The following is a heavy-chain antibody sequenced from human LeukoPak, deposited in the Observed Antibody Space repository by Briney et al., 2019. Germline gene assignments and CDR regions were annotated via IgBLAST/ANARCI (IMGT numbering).Heavy chain of an antibody. V-gene: IGHV1-69*13. Sequence: SVKVSCKASGGTFSSYAISWVRQAPGQGLEWMGGIIPIFGTANYAQKFQGRVTITADESTSTAYMELSSLRSEDTAVYYCVRAPHYDILTGVVRHGSLFDYWGQGTLVTVSS. D-gene: IGHD3-9*01. CDR2: IIPIFGTA. CDR1: GGTFSSYA. J-gene: IGHJ4*02. CDR3: VRAPHYDILTGVVRHGSLFDY.